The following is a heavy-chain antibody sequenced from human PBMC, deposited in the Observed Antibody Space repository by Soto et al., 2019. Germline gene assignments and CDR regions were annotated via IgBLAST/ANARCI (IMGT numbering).Heavy chain of an antibody. J-gene: IGHJ4*02. D-gene: IGHD2-2*01. CDR1: GFTFSDYY. V-gene: IGHV3-11*06. Sequence: GGSLRLSCAASGFTFSDYYMSWIRQAPGKGLEWVSYISSSSSYTNYADSVKGRFTISRDNAKNSLYLQMNSLRAEDTAVYYCARGRWAAARYFDYWGQGTLVTVSS. CDR2: ISSSSSYT. CDR3: ARGRWAAARYFDY.